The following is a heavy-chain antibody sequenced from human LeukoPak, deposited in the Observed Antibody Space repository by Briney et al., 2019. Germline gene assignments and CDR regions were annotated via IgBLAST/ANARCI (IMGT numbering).Heavy chain of an antibody. CDR3: ATLRGASTAVFDS. Sequence: SETLSLTCTVSGGSISSYYWSWLPQPPGKGLEWIGHIYTSGSTNYNPSLKSRVTMSVDTSKNQFSLELSSVTAADTALYYCATLRGASTAVFDSWGQGALVTVSS. J-gene: IGHJ4*02. CDR2: IYTSGST. D-gene: IGHD2-21*02. V-gene: IGHV4-4*07. CDR1: GGSISSYY.